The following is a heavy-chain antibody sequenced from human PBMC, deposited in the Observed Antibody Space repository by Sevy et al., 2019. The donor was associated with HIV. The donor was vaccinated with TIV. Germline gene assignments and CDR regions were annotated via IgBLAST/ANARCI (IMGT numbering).Heavy chain of an antibody. V-gene: IGHV3-23*01. D-gene: IGHD6-19*01. J-gene: IGHJ5*02. CDR1: GFTFIAFG. CDR3: ARYVRIPVASHTWFDP. Sequence: GGSLRLSCSASGFTFIAFGMTWVRQAPGKGLEWVSGISGGGAATAYADSVKGRFTISRDNSKNTRYLQMNSLTAADTAVYYCARYVRIPVASHTWFDPWGLGTLVTVSS. CDR2: ISGGGAAT.